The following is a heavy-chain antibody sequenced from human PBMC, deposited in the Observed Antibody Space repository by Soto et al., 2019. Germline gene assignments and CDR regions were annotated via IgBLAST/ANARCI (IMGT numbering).Heavy chain of an antibody. CDR3: ARRDRSGFSYWLDT. CDR1: GGSISDGYY. J-gene: IGHJ5*02. V-gene: IGHV4-31*03. CDR2: ISASGST. D-gene: IGHD3-22*01. Sequence: SETLSLTCTVSGGSISDGYYLTLLRHHPGKGLEWIGSISASGSTSYDPSLKSRLTVSVDKSKNQFSLNLRSVTAADTAVYYCARRDRSGFSYWLDTWGQGTLVTVSS.